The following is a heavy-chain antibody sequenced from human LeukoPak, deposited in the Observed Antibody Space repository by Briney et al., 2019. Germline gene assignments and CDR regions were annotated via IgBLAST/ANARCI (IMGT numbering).Heavy chain of an antibody. CDR1: GGSFSGYY. Sequence: SETLSLTCAVYGGSFSGYYWSWIRQPPGKGLEWIGEINHSGSTNYNPSLKSRVTISVDTSKNQFSLKLSSVTAADTAVYYCARGRRCGGTSCYYFDFWGQGTLVPVSS. CDR2: INHSGST. D-gene: IGHD2-2*01. J-gene: IGHJ4*02. V-gene: IGHV4-34*01. CDR3: ARGRRCGGTSCYYFDF.